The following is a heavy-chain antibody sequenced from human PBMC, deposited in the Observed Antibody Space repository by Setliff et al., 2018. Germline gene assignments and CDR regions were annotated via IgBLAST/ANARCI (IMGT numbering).Heavy chain of an antibody. Sequence: GASVKVSCKASGFVFTNYAITWVRQAPGQGLEWMGWISPIYGYTGYAQKFQDRVTITADTSTGTAYLELRSLTSDDTAVYFCTRSRGPRVVLAADFDFWSQGTRVTVSS. CDR3: TRSRGPRVVLAADFDF. J-gene: IGHJ4*02. D-gene: IGHD3-16*01. CDR2: ISPIYGYT. CDR1: GFVFTNYA. V-gene: IGHV1-18*01.